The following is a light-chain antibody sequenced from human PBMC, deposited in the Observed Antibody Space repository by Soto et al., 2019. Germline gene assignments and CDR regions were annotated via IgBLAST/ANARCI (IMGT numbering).Light chain of an antibody. V-gene: IGKV3-20*01. Sequence: TQSPFTLSVSPGERATLSCRASQSIRNNLAWYQQKPGQAPRLLIYGASSRAAGIPDRFSGSGSGTDFTLSISRLEPEDVALYYCQQYGTSPWTFGQGTKVDIK. CDR2: GAS. J-gene: IGKJ1*01. CDR1: QSIRNN. CDR3: QQYGTSPWT.